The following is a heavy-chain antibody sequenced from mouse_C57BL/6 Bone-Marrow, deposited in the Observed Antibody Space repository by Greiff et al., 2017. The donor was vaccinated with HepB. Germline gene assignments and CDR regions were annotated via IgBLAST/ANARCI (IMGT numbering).Heavy chain of an antibody. V-gene: IGHV1-7*01. CDR3: ATIYYDFSFAY. Sequence: LVESGAELAKPGASVKLSCKASGYTFTSYWMHWVKQRPGQGLELIGYINPSSGYTKYNQKFKDKATLTADKSSSTAYMQLSSLTYEDSAVYYCATIYYDFSFAYWGQGTLVTVSA. D-gene: IGHD2-4*01. CDR2: INPSSGYT. CDR1: GYTFTSYW. J-gene: IGHJ3*01.